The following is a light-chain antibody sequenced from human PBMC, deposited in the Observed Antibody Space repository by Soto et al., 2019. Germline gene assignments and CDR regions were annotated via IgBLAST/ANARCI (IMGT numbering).Light chain of an antibody. V-gene: IGKV3-15*01. CDR2: GAS. J-gene: IGKJ1*01. Sequence: EIVMTQSPVTLSVSPGERATLSCRASQSVSSNLAWHQQKPGQAPRLLIYGASTRATGISARFSGSGSGTEFTLTISSLLSEEFAVYYCQQYNNWPWTFGQGTKVEI. CDR3: QQYNNWPWT. CDR1: QSVSSN.